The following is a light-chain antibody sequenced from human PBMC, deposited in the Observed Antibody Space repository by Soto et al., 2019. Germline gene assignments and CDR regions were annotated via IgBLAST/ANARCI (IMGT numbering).Light chain of an antibody. Sequence: DIQMTQSPSTLSASVGDRVTITCRASQSISSWLAWHQQKPGKAPKVPIHKASSLESGVPLRFSGSGSGTEFTLTISSLQPDDFATYFCQQYHSYPWTFGQGTKVEIK. V-gene: IGKV1-5*03. CDR1: QSISSW. CDR2: KAS. J-gene: IGKJ1*01. CDR3: QQYHSYPWT.